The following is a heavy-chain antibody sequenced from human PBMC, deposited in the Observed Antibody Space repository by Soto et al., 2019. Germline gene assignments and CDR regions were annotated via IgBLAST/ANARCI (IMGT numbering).Heavy chain of an antibody. V-gene: IGHV3-33*01. Sequence: QVQLVESGGGVVQPGRSLRLSCAASGFTFSSYGMHWVRQAPGKGLEWVAVIWYDGSNKYYADSVKGRFTISRDNSKNTLYLQMNSLRAEDTAVYYCARDQLPAHGTTFVYWGQGTLVTVSS. J-gene: IGHJ4*02. CDR3: ARDQLPAHGTTFVY. D-gene: IGHD1-7*01. CDR1: GFTFSSYG. CDR2: IWYDGSNK.